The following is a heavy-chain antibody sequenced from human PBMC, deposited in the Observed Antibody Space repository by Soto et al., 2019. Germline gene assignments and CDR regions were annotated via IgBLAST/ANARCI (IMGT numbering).Heavy chain of an antibody. Sequence: APGKGLEWVAVISYDGSNKYYADSVKGRFTISRDNSKNTLYLQMNSLRAEDMAVYYCAKEEGGCDYYYYGMVAWVQGTRVTVFS. D-gene: IGHD6-19*01. CDR2: ISYDGSNK. CDR3: AKEEGGCDYYYYGMVA. V-gene: IGHV3-30*18. J-gene: IGHJ6*02.